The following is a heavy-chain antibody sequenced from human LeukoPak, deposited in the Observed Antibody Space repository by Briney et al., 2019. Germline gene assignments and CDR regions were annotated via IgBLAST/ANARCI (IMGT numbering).Heavy chain of an antibody. Sequence: SETLSLTCTVSGGSIGTLYWSWIRQPPGKGLEWIGWIYHTGSTNYNPSLKSRVTLSVDTSKNRFSLTLSSVTAADTAVYYCARQDCTHGVCFSYYYFYVDVWGKGTTVTVSS. V-gene: IGHV4-59*11. CDR2: IYHTGST. CDR1: GGSIGTLY. D-gene: IGHD2-8*01. CDR3: ARQDCTHGVCFSYYYFYVDV. J-gene: IGHJ6*03.